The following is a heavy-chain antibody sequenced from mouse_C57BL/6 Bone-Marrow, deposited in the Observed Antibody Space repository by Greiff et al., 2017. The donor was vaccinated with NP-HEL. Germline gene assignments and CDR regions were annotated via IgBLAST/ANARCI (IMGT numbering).Heavy chain of an antibody. CDR1: GYTFTSYW. V-gene: IGHV1-59*01. CDR3: ANISPSAY. CDR2: IDPSDSYT. Sequence: QVQLQQSGAELVRPGTSVKLSCKASGYTFTSYWMHWVKQRPGQGLEWIGVIDPSDSYTNYNQKFKGKATLTVDTSSSTAYMQLSSLTSEDSAVYYCANISPSAYWGQGTLVTVSA. J-gene: IGHJ3*01.